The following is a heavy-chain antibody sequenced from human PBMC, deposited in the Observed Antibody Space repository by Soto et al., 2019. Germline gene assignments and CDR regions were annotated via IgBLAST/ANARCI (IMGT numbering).Heavy chain of an antibody. CDR1: GSTISSGGYY. J-gene: IGHJ6*02. CDR2: IYYSGST. CDR3: AIAPYGSGSYYKTKFYGMDV. Sequence: PSETMSLTCTVSGSTISSGGYYWSWIRQHPGKGLEWIGYIYYSGSTYYNPSLKSRVTISVDTSKNQFSLKLSSVTAADTAVYYCAIAPYGSGSYYKTKFYGMDVWGQGTTVTVSS. V-gene: IGHV4-31*03. D-gene: IGHD3-10*01.